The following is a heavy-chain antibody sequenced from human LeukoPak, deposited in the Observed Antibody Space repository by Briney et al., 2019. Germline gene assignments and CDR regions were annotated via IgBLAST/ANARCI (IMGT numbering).Heavy chain of an antibody. CDR3: ARDSLERLSGSYGWFDP. J-gene: IGHJ5*02. CDR2: ISAYNGDT. Sequence: ASVKVSCKASAYTFTSYGISWVRQAPGQGLEWMGWISAYNGDTNYAQKLQGRVTMTTDTSTNTAYMELRSLISDDTAVYYCARDSLERLSGSYGWFDPWGQGTLVTVSS. CDR1: AYTFTSYG. D-gene: IGHD1-26*01. V-gene: IGHV1-18*01.